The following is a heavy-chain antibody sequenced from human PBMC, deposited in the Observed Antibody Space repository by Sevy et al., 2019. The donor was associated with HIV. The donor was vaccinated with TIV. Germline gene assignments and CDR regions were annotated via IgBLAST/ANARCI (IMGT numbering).Heavy chain of an antibody. CDR2: FGIAGDT. D-gene: IGHD1-26*01. CDR1: GFTFSFYD. V-gene: IGHV3-13*01. Sequence: GGSLRLSCAASGFTFSFYDMHWVRQATGKGLEWVSGFGIAGDTYYAGSVKGRFTISRDNAKNSLYLQMNSRRAGDTAVYYCARKSTSYSHFDYWGQGTLVTVSS. CDR3: ARKSTSYSHFDY. J-gene: IGHJ4*02.